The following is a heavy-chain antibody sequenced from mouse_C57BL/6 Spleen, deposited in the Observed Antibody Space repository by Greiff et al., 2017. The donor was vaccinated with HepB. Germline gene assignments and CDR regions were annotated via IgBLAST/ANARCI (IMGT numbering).Heavy chain of an antibody. CDR2: IYPGDGDT. CDR1: GYAFSSSW. D-gene: IGHD3-2*02. J-gene: IGHJ3*01. CDR3: ARRTAQAPFAY. V-gene: IGHV1-82*01. Sequence: VQLQQSGPELVKPGASVKISCKASGYAFSSSWMNWVKQRPGKGLEWIGRIYPGDGDTNYNGKFKGKATLTADKSSSTAYMQLSSLTSEDSAVYCCARRTAQAPFAYWGQGTLVTVSA.